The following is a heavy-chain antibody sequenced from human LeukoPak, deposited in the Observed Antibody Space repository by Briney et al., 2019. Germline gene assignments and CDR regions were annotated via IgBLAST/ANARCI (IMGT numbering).Heavy chain of an antibody. D-gene: IGHD2-15*01. CDR3: AKDLRTPYFDY. V-gene: IGHV3-23*01. Sequence: RGSLRLSCAASVLTFSSYAMSWVRQAPGKGLELVSAISGSGGSTYSADSVKGRFTISRDNSKNTLFLQMNSLRAEDTAVYYCAKDLRTPYFDYWGQGTLVTVSS. CDR1: VLTFSSYA. J-gene: IGHJ4*02. CDR2: ISGSGGST.